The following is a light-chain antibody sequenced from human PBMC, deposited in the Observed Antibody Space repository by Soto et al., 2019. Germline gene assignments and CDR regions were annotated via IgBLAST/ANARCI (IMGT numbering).Light chain of an antibody. CDR3: QQYNSYPIT. V-gene: IGKV1-5*03. Sequence: DIQMTQSPSTLSASVGDRVTITCRASQSISSWLAWYQQKPGKAPKLLLYKASSLESGVPSRFSGSGSGTEFTLTISSMQPDEFATDYCQQYNSYPITFGQGTRLEIK. CDR1: QSISSW. J-gene: IGKJ5*01. CDR2: KAS.